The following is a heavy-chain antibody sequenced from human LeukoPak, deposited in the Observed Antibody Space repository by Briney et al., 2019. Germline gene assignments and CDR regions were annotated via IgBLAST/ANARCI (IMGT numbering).Heavy chain of an antibody. V-gene: IGHV3-23*01. CDR3: AKGVDYGDYVFSAFDI. D-gene: IGHD4-17*01. Sequence: GGSLRLSCAASGFTFSSYAMSWVRQAPGKGLEWVSAISGSGGSTYYADSVKGRFTISRDNSKNTLYLQMNSLRAEDTAVYYCAKGVDYGDYVFSAFDIWGQGTMVTVSS. CDR2: ISGSGGST. CDR1: GFTFSSYA. J-gene: IGHJ3*02.